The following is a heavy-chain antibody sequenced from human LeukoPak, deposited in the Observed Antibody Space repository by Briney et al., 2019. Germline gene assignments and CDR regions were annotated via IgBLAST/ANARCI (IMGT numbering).Heavy chain of an antibody. CDR1: GFTFSSFG. CDR2: ISYDGSNE. J-gene: IGHJ4*02. Sequence: GRSLRLSCAASGFTFSSFGMHWVRQAPGKGLEWVAVISYDGSNEYYADSVKGRFTISRDNSKNTVFLQMNSLRADDTAVYYCAKEGRIAAGTGDYFDYWGQGTLVTVSS. D-gene: IGHD6-13*01. V-gene: IGHV3-30*12. CDR3: AKEGRIAAGTGDYFDY.